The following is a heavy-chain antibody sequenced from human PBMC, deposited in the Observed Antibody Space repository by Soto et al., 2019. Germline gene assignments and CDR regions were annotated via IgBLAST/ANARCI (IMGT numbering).Heavy chain of an antibody. V-gene: IGHV3-30-3*01. CDR3: ARDQTGITTAGGGRIDH. CDR2: VSFDGSNK. J-gene: IGHJ4*02. Sequence: QVQLVESGGGVVQPGRSLRLSCAASGFTFSTHAMLWVRQAPGKGLECVAIVSFDGSNKYYADSVKGRFTISRDNSKNTLYLQMRGLTPEDTAFYYCARDQTGITTAGGGRIDHWGQGTLVTGSS. CDR1: GFTFSTHA. D-gene: IGHD6-13*01.